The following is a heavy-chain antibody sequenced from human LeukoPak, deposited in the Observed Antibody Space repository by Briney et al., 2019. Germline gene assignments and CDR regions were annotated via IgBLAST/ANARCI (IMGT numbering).Heavy chain of an antibody. CDR3: ARDSMVVVTIHDAFEI. Sequence: GASVKVSCRASNYIFSNYGISWVRRAPGQGLEWMGWIGGHNGKTDYSAKFHGRVTLTTDTSTSTAYMEVRSLTSDDTAVYFCARDSMVVVTIHDAFEIWGQGTMVTVSS. J-gene: IGHJ3*02. D-gene: IGHD3-22*01. CDR1: NYIFSNYG. V-gene: IGHV1-18*01. CDR2: IGGHNGKT.